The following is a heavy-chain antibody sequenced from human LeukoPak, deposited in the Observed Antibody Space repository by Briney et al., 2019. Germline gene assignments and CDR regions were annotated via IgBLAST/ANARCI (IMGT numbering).Heavy chain of an antibody. Sequence: PGGSLRLSCAASGFTFSDYYMSWIRQAPGKGLEWVSYISSSSSYTNYADSVKGRFTTSRANAKNSLYLQITSLTADDTAVYYCARAASNWAFDYWGQGTLVTVSS. J-gene: IGHJ4*02. CDR1: GFTFSDYY. V-gene: IGHV3-11*06. D-gene: IGHD7-27*01. CDR3: ARAASNWAFDY. CDR2: ISSSSSYT.